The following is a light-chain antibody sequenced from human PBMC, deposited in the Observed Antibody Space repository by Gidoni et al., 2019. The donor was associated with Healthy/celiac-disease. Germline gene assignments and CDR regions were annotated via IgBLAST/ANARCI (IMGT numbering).Light chain of an antibody. CDR1: QSISSW. V-gene: IGKV1-5*01. CDR3: QHYNTDST. J-gene: IGKJ1*01. Sequence: DIQMTQSPSTLSADVGDRVTITCRASQSISSWLAWYQQKPGKAPKLLIYDASSLESGVPSRFSCSGSGTEFTLTIRSLQPDDFATYYCQHYNTDSTFGQGTKVEIK. CDR2: DAS.